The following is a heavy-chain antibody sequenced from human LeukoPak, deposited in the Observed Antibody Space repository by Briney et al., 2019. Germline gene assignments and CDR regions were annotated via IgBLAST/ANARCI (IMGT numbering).Heavy chain of an antibody. CDR3: AKEVKTWMHFDY. J-gene: IGHJ4*02. V-gene: IGHV3-15*01. D-gene: IGHD5-12*01. CDR1: GFTFSNAW. Sequence: PGGSLRLSCAASGFTFSNAWMSWVRQAPGKGLEWVGRIKSKTDGGTTDYAAPVKGRFTISRDDSKNTLYLQMNSLRTEDTAVYYCAKEVKTWMHFDYWGQGTLVTVSS. CDR2: IKSKTDGGTT.